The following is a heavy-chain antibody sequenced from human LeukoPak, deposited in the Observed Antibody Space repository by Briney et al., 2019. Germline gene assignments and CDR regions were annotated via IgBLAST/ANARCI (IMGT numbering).Heavy chain of an antibody. CDR3: AKVSYGSGSRNGMDV. CDR1: GFTFSSYA. CDR2: ISYDGSNK. J-gene: IGHJ6*02. D-gene: IGHD3-10*01. V-gene: IGHV3-30*18. Sequence: GGSLRLSCAASGFTFSSYAMSWVRQAPGKGLEWVAVISYDGSNKYYADSVKGRFTISRDNSKNTLYLQMNSLRAEDTAVYYCAKVSYGSGSRNGMDVWGQGTTVTVSS.